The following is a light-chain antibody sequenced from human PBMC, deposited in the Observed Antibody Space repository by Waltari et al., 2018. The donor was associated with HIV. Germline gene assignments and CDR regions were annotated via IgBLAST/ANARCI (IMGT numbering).Light chain of an antibody. Sequence: QSALTQPASVSGSPGQSITISCTGTSSDVGNYNLVSWYQQHPGKAPKLIIYEAIKRPSGVSNRISASKSGTSASLAISGLRSEEEADYYCAAWDDSLSGPRVFGGGTKLTVL. J-gene: IGLJ3*02. CDR3: AAWDDSLSGPRV. CDR1: SSDVGNYNL. CDR2: EAI. V-gene: IGLV2-14*02.